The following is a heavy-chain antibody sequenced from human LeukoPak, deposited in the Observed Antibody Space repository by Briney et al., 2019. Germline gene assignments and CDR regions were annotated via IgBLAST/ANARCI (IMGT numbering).Heavy chain of an antibody. V-gene: IGHV4-38-2*01. Sequence: SETLSLTCAVSGYSISSGYYWGWIRQPPGKGLEWIGSIYHSGSTYYNPSLKSRVTISVDTSKNQFSLKLSSVTAADTAVYYCARAHSSGWTFDHWGQGTLVTVSS. CDR2: IYHSGST. CDR3: ARAHSSGWTFDH. D-gene: IGHD6-19*01. J-gene: IGHJ4*02. CDR1: GYSISSGYY.